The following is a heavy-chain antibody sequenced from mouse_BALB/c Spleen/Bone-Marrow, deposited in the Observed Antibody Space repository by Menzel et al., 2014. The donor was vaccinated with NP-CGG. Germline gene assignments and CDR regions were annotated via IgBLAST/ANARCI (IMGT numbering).Heavy chain of an antibody. D-gene: IGHD1-2*01. V-gene: IGHV5-12*02. Sequence: DVHLVESGGGLVQPGGSLKLSCATSGFTFSDYYMYWVRQTPEKRLEWVAYISNGGGSTYYPDTVKGRFTISRDNAKSTLYQQMSRLNSEDTATYYCARPVHYYGLGYCWGRGRLGTVSA. CDR3: ARPVHYYGLGYC. J-gene: IGHJ3*01. CDR1: GFTFSDYY. CDR2: ISNGGGST.